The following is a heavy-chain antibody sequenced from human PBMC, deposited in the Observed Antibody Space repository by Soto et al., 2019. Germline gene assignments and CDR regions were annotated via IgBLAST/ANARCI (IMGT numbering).Heavy chain of an antibody. Sequence: SETLSLTCTVSRGSMNNYYWSWIRQPPGKGLKWIGYIYYSGSTNYNPSLKSRVTISVDTSKNQFSLKLSSVTAADAAVYYCAGGPMGYDSWGQGTLVTVS. J-gene: IGHJ4*02. V-gene: IGHV4-59*01. D-gene: IGHD3-16*01. CDR2: IYYSGST. CDR1: RGSMNNYY. CDR3: AGGPMGYDS.